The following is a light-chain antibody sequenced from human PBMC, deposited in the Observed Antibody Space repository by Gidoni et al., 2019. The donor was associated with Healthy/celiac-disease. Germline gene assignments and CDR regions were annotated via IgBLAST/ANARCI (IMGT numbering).Light chain of an antibody. J-gene: IGKJ1*01. CDR1: QGIRND. CDR2: AAS. V-gene: IGKV1-6*01. Sequence: AIQLTQPPSSLSASVGDRVTITCRASQGIRNDLGWYQQKPGKAPKLLIYAASSLQSGVPSRCSGSGSGTDFTLTISSLQPEDFATYYCLQDYNYPRTFGQGTKVEIK. CDR3: LQDYNYPRT.